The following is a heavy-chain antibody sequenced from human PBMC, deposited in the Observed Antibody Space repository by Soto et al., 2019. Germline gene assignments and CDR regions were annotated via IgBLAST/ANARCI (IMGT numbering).Heavy chain of an antibody. CDR2: IYYSGST. CDR3: ARLKNPVVVVAATSGYYYYMDV. D-gene: IGHD2-15*01. Sequence: SETLSLTCTVSGGSISSSSYYWGWIRQPPGKGLEWIGSIYYSGSTYYNPSLKSRVTISVDTSKNQFSLKLSSVTAADTAVYYCARLKNPVVVVAATSGYYYYMDVWGKGTTVTVS. CDR1: GGSISSSSYY. J-gene: IGHJ6*03. V-gene: IGHV4-39*01.